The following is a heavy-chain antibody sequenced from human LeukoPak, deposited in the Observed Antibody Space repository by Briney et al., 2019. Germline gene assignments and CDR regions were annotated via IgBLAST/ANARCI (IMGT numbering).Heavy chain of an antibody. CDR2: IYSGGST. D-gene: IGHD6-13*01. Sequence: PGGSLRLSCATSGFTVSSNYMSWVRQAPGKGLEWVSVIYSGGSTYYADSVKGRFTISRDNSKNTLFLQMNSLRAEDTAVYYCARDLRDSSSWEWFRAFDIWGQGTMVTVSS. J-gene: IGHJ3*02. CDR3: ARDLRDSSSWEWFRAFDI. CDR1: GFTVSSNY. V-gene: IGHV3-53*01.